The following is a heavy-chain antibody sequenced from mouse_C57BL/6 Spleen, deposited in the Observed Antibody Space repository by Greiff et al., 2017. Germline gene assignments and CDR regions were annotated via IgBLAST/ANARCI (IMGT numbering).Heavy chain of an antibody. CDR1: GYAFSSSW. Sequence: QVQLKPSGPALVKPGASVKISCKASGYAFSSSWMHWVTQRPGKGLAWIGRIYPVDGDTNYNGKFKGKATLTADKSSTTAYMQLSSLTSEDSAVYFCARGIDGYYPDYWGQGTTLTVSS. V-gene: IGHV1-82*01. CDR2: IYPVDGDT. J-gene: IGHJ2*01. CDR3: ARGIDGYYPDY. D-gene: IGHD2-3*01.